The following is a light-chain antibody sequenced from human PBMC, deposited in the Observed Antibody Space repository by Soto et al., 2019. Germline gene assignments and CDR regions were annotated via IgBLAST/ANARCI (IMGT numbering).Light chain of an antibody. J-gene: IGLJ3*02. Sequence: QSALTQPASVSGSPGQSITISCTGTSSDFGSFKYVSWYQQHPGKAPKLMIHDVSNRPSGVSNRFSGSKSGNTASLTISGLQAEDEADYYCQAYDYSLTASVFGGGTKLTVL. CDR1: SSDFGSFKY. V-gene: IGLV2-14*01. CDR3: QAYDYSLTASV. CDR2: DVS.